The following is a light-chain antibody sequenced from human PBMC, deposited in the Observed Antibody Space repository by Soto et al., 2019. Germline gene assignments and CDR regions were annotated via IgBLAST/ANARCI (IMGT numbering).Light chain of an antibody. V-gene: IGKV1-27*01. CDR1: QGIRNF. J-gene: IGKJ1*01. Sequence: IQMTQSPSALSASVGDRVTITCRASQGIRNFLAWYQQKPGKVPTLLVYGASTLQSGVPSRFSGSGSGTDFTLTISSLRPEDIATYYCQNYHSAPWTFGQGTTVEVK. CDR3: QNYHSAPWT. CDR2: GAS.